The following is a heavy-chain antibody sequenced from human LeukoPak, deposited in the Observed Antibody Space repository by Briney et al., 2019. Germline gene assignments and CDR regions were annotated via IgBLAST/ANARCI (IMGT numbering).Heavy chain of an antibody. CDR1: GFTFSSYA. D-gene: IGHD4-17*01. CDR3: VSGDYGNY. CDR2: VNSDGSST. V-gene: IGHV3-74*01. J-gene: IGHJ4*02. Sequence: QSGGSLRLSCAASGFTFSSYAMSWVRQAPGKGLEWVSRVNSDGSSTNYADSVEGRFTVSRDNAKNTLFLQMNSLRVEDTALYYCVSGDYGNYWGQGTLVTVSS.